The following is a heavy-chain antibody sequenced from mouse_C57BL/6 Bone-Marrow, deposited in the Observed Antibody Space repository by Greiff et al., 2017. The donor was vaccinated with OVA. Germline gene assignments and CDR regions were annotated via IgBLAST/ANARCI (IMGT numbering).Heavy chain of an antibody. CDR2: IDPENGDT. J-gene: IGHJ3*01. D-gene: IGHD2-4*01. V-gene: IGHV14-4*01. Sequence: VQLQQSGAELVRPGASVKLSCTASGFNFKDDYMHWVKQRPEQGLEWIGWIDPENGDTEYASKFQGKATITADTSSNTAYMQLSSLTSEDTAVYYWTTLGDYDGSAWFAYWGQGTLVTVSA. CDR3: TTLGDYDGSAWFAY. CDR1: GFNFKDDY.